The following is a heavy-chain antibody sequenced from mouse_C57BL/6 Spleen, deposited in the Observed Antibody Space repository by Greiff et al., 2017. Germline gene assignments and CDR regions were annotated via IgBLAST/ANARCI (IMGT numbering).Heavy chain of an antibody. D-gene: IGHD1-1*01. CDR3: ARVPADYYGSSYYGYFDV. J-gene: IGHJ1*03. CDR2: IDPSDSET. Sequence: VQLQQPGAELVRPGSSVKLSCKASGYTFTSYWMHWVKQRPIQGLEWIGNIDPSDSETHYNQKFKDKATLTVDKSSSTAYMQLSSLTSEDSAVYYCARVPADYYGSSYYGYFDVWGTGTTVTVSS. CDR1: GYTFTSYW. V-gene: IGHV1-52*01.